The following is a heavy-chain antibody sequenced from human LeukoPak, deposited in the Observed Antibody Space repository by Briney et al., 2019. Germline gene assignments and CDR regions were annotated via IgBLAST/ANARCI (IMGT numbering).Heavy chain of an antibody. Sequence: SETLSLTCTVSGGAISSSNWWSWVRQPPGKGLEWIGEIYHSGSTNYNPSLKSRVTISVDKSKNQFSLKLNFVTAADTAVYYCARVGSGYDFFDYWGQGTLVTVSS. CDR1: GGAISSSNW. CDR3: ARVGSGYDFFDY. J-gene: IGHJ4*02. CDR2: IYHSGST. V-gene: IGHV4-4*02. D-gene: IGHD3/OR15-3a*01.